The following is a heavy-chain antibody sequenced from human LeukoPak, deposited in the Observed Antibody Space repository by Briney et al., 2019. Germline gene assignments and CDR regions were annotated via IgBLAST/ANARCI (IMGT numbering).Heavy chain of an antibody. CDR3: ARDIKYCSSTSCYTGIDY. Sequence: ASVKVSCKASGYTFTSYYMHLVRQAPGQGLEWMGIINPSGGSTSYAQKFQGRVTMTRDTSTSTVYMELSSLRSEDTAVYYCARDIKYCSSTSCYTGIDYWGQGTLVTVSS. D-gene: IGHD2-2*02. J-gene: IGHJ4*02. CDR2: INPSGGST. CDR1: GYTFTSYY. V-gene: IGHV1-46*03.